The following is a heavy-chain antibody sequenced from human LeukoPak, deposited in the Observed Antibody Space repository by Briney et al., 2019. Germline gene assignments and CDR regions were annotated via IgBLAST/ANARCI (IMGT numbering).Heavy chain of an antibody. J-gene: IGHJ4*02. CDR1: GGSISSSSYY. Sequence: SETLSLTCTVSGGSISSSSYYWGWIRQPPGKGLEWIGSIYYSGSTYYNPSLKSRVTISVDTSKNQFSLKLSSVTAADTAVYYCARHLHYYDSSGYYAKGAFDYWGQGTLVTV. V-gene: IGHV4-39*01. CDR3: ARHLHYYDSSGYYAKGAFDY. CDR2: IYYSGST. D-gene: IGHD3-22*01.